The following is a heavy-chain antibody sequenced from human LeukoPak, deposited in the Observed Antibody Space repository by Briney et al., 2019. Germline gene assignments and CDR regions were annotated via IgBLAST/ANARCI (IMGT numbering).Heavy chain of an antibody. D-gene: IGHD5-18*01. CDR2: IYYSGNT. CDR3: ARGEGAYSSDSFDY. J-gene: IGHJ4*02. Sequence: SETLSLTCAVYGGSFSGYYWSWIRQPPGKGLEWIGYIYYSGNTNYNPSLKSRVTISVDTSKNQFSLKLSSVTDADTAVYYCARGEGAYSSDSFDYWGQGILVTVSS. CDR1: GGSFSGYY. V-gene: IGHV4-59*01.